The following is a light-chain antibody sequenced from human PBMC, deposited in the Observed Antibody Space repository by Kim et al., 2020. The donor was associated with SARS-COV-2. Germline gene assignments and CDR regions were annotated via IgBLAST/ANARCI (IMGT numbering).Light chain of an antibody. Sequence: DIVMTHSPDSLAVSLGERATINCKSSQSVLYSSNNKNYLTWYQQKPGQPPKLLIYWASTRESGVPDRFSGSGSGTDFTLTISSLQAEDVADYYCQQYYSTPLTFGGGTKVDIK. J-gene: IGKJ4*01. CDR3: QQYYSTPLT. V-gene: IGKV4-1*01. CDR2: WAS. CDR1: QSVLYSSNNKNY.